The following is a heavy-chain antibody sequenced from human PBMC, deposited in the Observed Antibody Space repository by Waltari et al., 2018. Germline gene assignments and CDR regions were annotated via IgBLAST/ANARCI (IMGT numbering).Heavy chain of an antibody. D-gene: IGHD4-4*01. Sequence: EVQLLESGGDLEQPGGSLRLSCAASGFTFKDYAMTWIRQVPGEGVEWVSAMGANGGRTYYADSVKGRFTISRDNPKNTLHLQMNTLRAEDTAVYYCAKGRDSTPYSYGMDIWGQGTTVTVSS. J-gene: IGHJ6*01. CDR2: MGANGGRT. V-gene: IGHV3-23*01. CDR1: GFTFKDYA. CDR3: AKGRDSTPYSYGMDI.